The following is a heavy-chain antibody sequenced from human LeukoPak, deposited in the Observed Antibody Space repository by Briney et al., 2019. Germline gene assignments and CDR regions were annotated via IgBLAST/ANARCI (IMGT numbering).Heavy chain of an antibody. D-gene: IGHD6-13*01. Sequence: SETLSLTCAVYGGPFSDYYWSWIRQPPGKGLEWIGEINHSGSTDCSPSLKSRVTISVDTSKNQFSLKLSSVTAADTAVYYCARGGGSSWYVDYWGQGTLVTVSS. J-gene: IGHJ4*02. CDR1: GGPFSDYY. CDR3: ARGGGSSWYVDY. V-gene: IGHV4-34*01. CDR2: INHSGST.